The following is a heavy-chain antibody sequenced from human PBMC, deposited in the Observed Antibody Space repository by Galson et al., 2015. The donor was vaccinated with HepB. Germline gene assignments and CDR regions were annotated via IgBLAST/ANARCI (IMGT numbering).Heavy chain of an antibody. CDR1: GFTISSNY. Sequence: SLRLSCTASGFTISSNYMSWVRQAPGKGLEWVSIIYSGGSTYYEDSVSGRLTISRDNSKNTLSLQMNSLRTEDTAVYYCATQGVQLLSPFDYWGQGTLVTVSS. J-gene: IGHJ4*02. V-gene: IGHV3-53*01. CDR2: IYSGGST. CDR3: ATQGVQLLSPFDY. D-gene: IGHD2-2*01.